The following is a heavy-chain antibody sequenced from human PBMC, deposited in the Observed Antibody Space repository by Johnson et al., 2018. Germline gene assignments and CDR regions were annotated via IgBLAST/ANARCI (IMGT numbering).Heavy chain of an antibody. V-gene: IGHV3-23*04. Sequence: VQLVQSGGDSVQPGGSXRLSCEASGFIFSFYVMSWVRQAPGKGLEWVSVISESGDTTYYADSVKGRFTISRDDSQKTLFLQMSGLRAEDTAVYFCATGHYLAGTTYSQHWGQGTLVTVSS. D-gene: IGHD1-7*01. CDR3: ATGHYLAGTTYSQH. CDR1: GFIFSFYV. J-gene: IGHJ1*01. CDR2: ISESGDTT.